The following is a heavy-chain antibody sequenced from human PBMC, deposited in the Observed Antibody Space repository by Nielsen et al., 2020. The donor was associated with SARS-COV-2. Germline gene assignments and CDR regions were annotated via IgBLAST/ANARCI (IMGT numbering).Heavy chain of an antibody. D-gene: IGHD1-26*01. J-gene: IGHJ6*02. Sequence: GGSLRLSCAASGFPFMRYAMSWVRQAPGKGLEWVSSIGAIDGSTNYAESLRGRFTISRDNSKNTLYLQINSLRAEDTAMYYCVKWVELDFGYYYYGMDVWGQGTSVTVSS. CDR2: IGAIDGST. CDR3: VKWVELDFGYYYYGMDV. CDR1: GFPFMRYA. V-gene: IGHV3-23*01.